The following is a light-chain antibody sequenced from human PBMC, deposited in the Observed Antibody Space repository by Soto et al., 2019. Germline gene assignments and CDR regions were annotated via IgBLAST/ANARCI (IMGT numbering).Light chain of an antibody. CDR1: QSANSRF. CDR3: QQYGDSPPNT. Sequence: EIVLTQSPGTLSLSPGESATLSCRASQSANSRFLAWYQHKPGQAPRLLIYAASTRATGIPDRFSGSASGTDFTLTISRLEPEDFAVYYCQQYGDSPPNTFGQGTKLEIK. CDR2: AAS. V-gene: IGKV3-20*01. J-gene: IGKJ2*01.